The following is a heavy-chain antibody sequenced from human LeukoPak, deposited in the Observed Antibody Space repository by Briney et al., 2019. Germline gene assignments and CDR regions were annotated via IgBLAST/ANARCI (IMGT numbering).Heavy chain of an antibody. CDR1: GYTFTSYA. CDR3: ARESDYGDYWYFDY. J-gene: IGHJ4*02. CDR2: INAGNGNT. V-gene: IGHV1-3*01. Sequence: GASVKVSCKASGYTFTSYAMHWVRQAPGQRLEWMGWINAGNGNTKYSQKFQGRVTITRDTSASTAHMELSSLRSEDTAVYYCARESDYGDYWYFDYWGQGTLVTVSS. D-gene: IGHD4-17*01.